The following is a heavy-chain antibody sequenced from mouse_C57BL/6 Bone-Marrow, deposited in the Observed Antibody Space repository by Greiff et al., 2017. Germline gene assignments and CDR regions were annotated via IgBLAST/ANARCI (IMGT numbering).Heavy chain of an antibody. CDR2: IYPGSGST. CDR1: GYTFTSYW. V-gene: IGHV1-55*01. Sequence: QVQLQQPGAELVKPGASVTMSCKASGYTFTSYWITWVKQRPGQGLEWIGDIYPGSGSTNYNEKFKSKATMTVATSSSTAYMQLSSLTSEDSAVYYGARRYGSRYAMCYWGQGTSVTVSS. CDR3: ARRYGSRYAMCY. D-gene: IGHD1-1*01. J-gene: IGHJ4*01.